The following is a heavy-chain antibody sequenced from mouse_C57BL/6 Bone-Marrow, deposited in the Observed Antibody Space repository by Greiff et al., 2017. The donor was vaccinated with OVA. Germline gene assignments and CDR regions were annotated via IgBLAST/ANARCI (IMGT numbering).Heavy chain of an antibody. CDR2: IDPENGDT. J-gene: IGHJ3*01. D-gene: IGHD3-2*02. CDR1: GFNIKDDY. V-gene: IGHV14-4*01. CDR3: TTQLRLRWGAY. Sequence: EVQLQESGAELVRPGASVTLSCTASGFNIKDDYMHWVKQRPEQGLEWIGWIDPENGDTEYASKFQGKATITADTASNTAYLQLSSLTSEDTAVYYCTTQLRLRWGAYWGQGTLVTVSA.